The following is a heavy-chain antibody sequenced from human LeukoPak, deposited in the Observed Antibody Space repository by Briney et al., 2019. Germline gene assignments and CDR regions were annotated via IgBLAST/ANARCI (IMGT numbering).Heavy chain of an antibody. Sequence: VASVKVSCKASGYTFTSYDINWVRQATGQGLEWMGWMNPNSGNTGYAQKFQGRVTMTRNTSMSTAYMELSSLRSEDTAVYYCARGGKLMVRGTPYYYYYMDVWGKGTTVTISS. V-gene: IGHV1-8*01. CDR3: ARGGKLMVRGTPYYYYYMDV. J-gene: IGHJ6*03. CDR2: MNPNSGNT. CDR1: GYTFTSYD. D-gene: IGHD3-10*01.